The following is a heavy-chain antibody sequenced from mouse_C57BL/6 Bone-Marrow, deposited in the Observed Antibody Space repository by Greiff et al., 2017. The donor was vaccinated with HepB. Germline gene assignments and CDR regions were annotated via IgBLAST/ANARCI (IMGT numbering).Heavy chain of an antibody. Sequence: EVQLQQSGPELVKPGASVKISCKASGYTFTDYYMNWVKQSHGKSLEWIGDINPNNGGTSYNQKFKGKATLTVDKSSSTAYMELRSLTSEDSAVYYCARRDGPRYAYWGQGTMVTVAA. CDR3: ARRDGPRYAY. V-gene: IGHV1-26*01. D-gene: IGHD2-3*01. CDR2: INPNNGGT. J-gene: IGHJ3*01. CDR1: GYTFTDYY.